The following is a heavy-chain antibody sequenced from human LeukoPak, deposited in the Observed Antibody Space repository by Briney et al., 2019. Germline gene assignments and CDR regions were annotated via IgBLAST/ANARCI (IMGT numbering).Heavy chain of an antibody. CDR1: RGTFISYA. CDR2: IIPIFGTA. D-gene: IGHD5-18*01. V-gene: IGHV1-69*06. Sequence: AVKVSCKASRGTFISYAISWVRPAAGQGLEWMGRIIPIFGTANYAQKFQGRVTITADKSTSTAYMELSSMRSEDTAVYYCATARDTANFDYWGQGALVTVSS. J-gene: IGHJ4*02. CDR3: ATARDTANFDY.